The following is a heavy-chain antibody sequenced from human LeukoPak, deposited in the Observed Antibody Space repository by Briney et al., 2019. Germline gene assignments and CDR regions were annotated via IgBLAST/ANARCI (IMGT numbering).Heavy chain of an antibody. CDR1: GLIVGSDC. V-gene: IGHV3-66*01. Sequence: GGSLRLSCAVSGLIVGSDCVSWVRQTPGKGLEWVSVLYGNGDTYYADSVKGRFTISRDTSKNTVYLQMHSLRVDDTSVYYCVSVYNNGWYVDYWGQGTLLTVSS. CDR3: VSVYNNGWYVDY. J-gene: IGHJ4*02. CDR2: LYGNGDT. D-gene: IGHD6-25*01.